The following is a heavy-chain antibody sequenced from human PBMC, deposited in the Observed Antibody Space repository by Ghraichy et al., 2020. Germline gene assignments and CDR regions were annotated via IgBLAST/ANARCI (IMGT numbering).Heavy chain of an antibody. CDR2: IAVDNGKT. CDR3: ARDEGWSYGSYMDV. J-gene: IGHJ6*03. Sequence: ASVKVSCKASGYTFTSYGISWVRQAPGQGLEWVAWIAVDNGKTNSAQKFRGRVTMTTDTSTSTAYMELRSLRSDDTAVYFCARDEGWSYGSYMDVWGKGTTVTVSS. V-gene: IGHV1-18*01. CDR1: GYTFTSYG. D-gene: IGHD5-18*01.